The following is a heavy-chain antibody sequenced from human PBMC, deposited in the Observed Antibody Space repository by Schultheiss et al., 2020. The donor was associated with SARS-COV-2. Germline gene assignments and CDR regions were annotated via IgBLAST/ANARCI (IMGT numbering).Heavy chain of an antibody. CDR2: ISSNGGST. J-gene: IGHJ6*02. Sequence: GGSLRLSCAASGFTVSSNYMSWVRQAPGKGLEWVSAISSNGGSTYYADSVKGRFTISRDNSKNTLYLQMNSLRAEDTAVYYCAKGGGYPYYYGMDVWGQGTTVTVSS. D-gene: IGHD3-16*01. CDR1: GFTVSSNY. CDR3: AKGGGYPYYYGMDV. V-gene: IGHV3-23*01.